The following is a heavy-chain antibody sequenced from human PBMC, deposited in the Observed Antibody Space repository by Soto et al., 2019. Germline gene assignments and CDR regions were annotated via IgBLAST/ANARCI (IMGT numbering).Heavy chain of an antibody. CDR3: ATGGRIVDTGIGYYYYHAMDV. J-gene: IGHJ6*02. CDR1: GYTFTSYY. CDR2: FNPTGGSA. V-gene: IGHV1-46*01. D-gene: IGHD5-18*01. Sequence: GASVKVSCKASGYTFTSYYIHWVRQAPGQGLEWMGIFNPTGGSASYAQKLQGRVTMTRDTSTGTAYMEMGSLRSEDTAVYYCATGGRIVDTGIGYYYYHAMDVWGQGTTVTVSS.